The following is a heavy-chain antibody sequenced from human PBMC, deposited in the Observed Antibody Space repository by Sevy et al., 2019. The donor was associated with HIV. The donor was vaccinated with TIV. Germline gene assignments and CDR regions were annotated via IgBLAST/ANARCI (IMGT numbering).Heavy chain of an antibody. CDR2: ISWNSVSL. D-gene: IGHD6-6*01. Sequence: GGSLRLSCAASGFSFGDYAMRWVRQAPGKGLEWVSGISWNSVSLDYADSVKGRFTISRDNAKNSLFLQMNRLRSEDTALYYCAKDNRPATMSNSSYYYYYGMDVWGQGTTVTVSS. CDR3: AKDNRPATMSNSSYYYYYGMDV. J-gene: IGHJ6*02. CDR1: GFSFGDYA. V-gene: IGHV3-9*01.